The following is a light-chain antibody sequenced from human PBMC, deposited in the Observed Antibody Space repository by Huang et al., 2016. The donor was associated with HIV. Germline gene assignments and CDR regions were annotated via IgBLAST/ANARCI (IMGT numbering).Light chain of an antibody. Sequence: DIVMTQTPLSLSVTPGQPASISCKSSQGLLYREKIYLYWYLQKPGQPPQLLIYELSNRFSGVPDRFSGSGSPTDFTLKISRVETEDVGVYYCMQGKQLPYTFGQGTRLEIK. CDR2: ELS. CDR3: MQGKQLPYT. CDR1: QGLLYREKIY. V-gene: IGKV2-29*02. J-gene: IGKJ2*01.